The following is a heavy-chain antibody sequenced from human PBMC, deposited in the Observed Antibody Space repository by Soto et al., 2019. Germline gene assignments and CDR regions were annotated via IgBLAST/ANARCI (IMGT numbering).Heavy chain of an antibody. CDR3: AGDRRTITAGVFDS. CDR1: GFTFSDYS. J-gene: IGHJ4*02. V-gene: IGHV3-48*02. D-gene: IGHD1-20*01. Sequence: PGGSLRLSCEASGFTFSDYSMNWVRQAPGKGLEWVSFISGSTSTIYYADSVKGRFTISRDNAKNSLYLQMNSLRDEDTAVHFCAGDRRTITAGVFDSWGQGTLVTVSS. CDR2: ISGSTSTI.